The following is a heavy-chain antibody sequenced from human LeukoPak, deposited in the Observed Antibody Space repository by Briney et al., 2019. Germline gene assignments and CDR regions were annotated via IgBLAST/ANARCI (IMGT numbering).Heavy chain of an antibody. CDR3: ARVSSSDYYMDV. CDR2: VSAYNGNT. CDR1: GYTFTGYY. D-gene: IGHD6-13*01. Sequence: ASVKVSCKASGYTFTGYYIHWVRQAPGQGLEWMGWVSAYNGNTNYAQKLQGRVTMTTDTSTSTAYMELRSLRSDDTAVYYCARVSSSDYYMDVWGKGTTVTVSS. J-gene: IGHJ6*03. V-gene: IGHV1-18*04.